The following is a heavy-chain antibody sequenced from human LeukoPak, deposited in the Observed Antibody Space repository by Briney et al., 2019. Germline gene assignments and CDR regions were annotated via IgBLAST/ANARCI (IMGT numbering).Heavy chain of an antibody. V-gene: IGHV4-59*01. Sequence: TSENLSLTCTVSGGSISSYYWVWIRQPPGKGLEWIGYIYYSGSTNYNPSLKSRVTISVDTSKNQVSLKLTSVTAADTAVYYCARGNYYDSSGYVFDYWGQGTLVTVSS. D-gene: IGHD3-22*01. CDR2: IYYSGST. CDR3: ARGNYYDSSGYVFDY. J-gene: IGHJ4*02. CDR1: GGSISSYY.